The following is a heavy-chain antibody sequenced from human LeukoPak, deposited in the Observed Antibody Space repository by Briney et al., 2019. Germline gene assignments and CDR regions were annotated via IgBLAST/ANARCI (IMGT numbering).Heavy chain of an antibody. V-gene: IGHV3-43D*03. D-gene: IGHD3-10*01. J-gene: IGHJ6*03. CDR2: ISWDGGST. CDR3: AKDSYYYGSGSYYNWPEYYMDV. Sequence: GGSLRLSCAASGFTFDDYAMHWVRQAPGKGLEWVSLISWDGGSTYYADSVKGRFTISRDNSKNSLYLQMNSLRAEDTALYYCAKDSYYYGSGSYYNWPEYYMDVWGKGTTVTVSS. CDR1: GFTFDDYA.